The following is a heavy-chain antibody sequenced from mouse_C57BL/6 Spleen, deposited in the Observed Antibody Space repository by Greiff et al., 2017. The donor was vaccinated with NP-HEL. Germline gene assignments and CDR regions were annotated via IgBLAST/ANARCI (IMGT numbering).Heavy chain of an antibody. CDR2: ISDGGSYT. J-gene: IGHJ2*01. CDR3: AVTGTNHFDY. V-gene: IGHV5-4*03. Sequence: EVKLMESGGGLVKPGGSLKLSCAASGFTFSSYAMSWVRQTPEKRLEWVATISDGGSYTYYPDNVKGRFTISRDNAKNNLYLQMSHLKSEDTAMYYCAVTGTNHFDYWGQGTTLTVSS. CDR1: GFTFSSYA. D-gene: IGHD4-1*01.